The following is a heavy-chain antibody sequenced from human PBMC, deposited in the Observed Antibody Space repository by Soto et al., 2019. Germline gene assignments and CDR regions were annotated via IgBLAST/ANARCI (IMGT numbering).Heavy chain of an antibody. CDR2: ITWNTGRK. J-gene: IGHJ4*02. D-gene: IGHD3-16*02. CDR3: VKGLRLGELSLSGDCFDS. CDR1: GFTFDDYA. Sequence: PGGSLRLSCAASGFTFDDYAMHWVRQAPGKGLQWVSGITWNTGRKAYADSVKGRFTISRDNVKSFLYLQVNSLRAADTALYYCVKGLRLGELSLSGDCFDSSGRVPPVTVSP. V-gene: IGHV3-9*01.